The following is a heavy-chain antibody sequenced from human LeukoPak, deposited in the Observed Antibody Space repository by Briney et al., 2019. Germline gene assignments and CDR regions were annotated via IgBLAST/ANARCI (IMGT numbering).Heavy chain of an antibody. V-gene: IGHV1-2*04. CDR2: INPNSGGT. CDR3: AREDNTLPYFQH. J-gene: IGHJ1*01. CDR1: GYTFTGYY. Sequence: ASVKVSCKASGYTFTGYYMHWVRQAPGQGLEWMGWINPNSGGTNYAQKFQGWVTMTRDTSISTAYMELSGLRSDDTAVYYCAREDNTLPYFQHWGQGTLVTVSS. D-gene: IGHD2-15*01.